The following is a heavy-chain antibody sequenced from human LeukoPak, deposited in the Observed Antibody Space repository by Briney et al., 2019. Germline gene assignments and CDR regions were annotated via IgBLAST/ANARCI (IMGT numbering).Heavy chain of an antibody. D-gene: IGHD2-2*01. V-gene: IGHV4-34*01. CDR1: GGSFNGYY. CDR2: INHSGST. Sequence: SETLSLTCAVYGGSFNGYYWSWIRQPPGKGLEWIGEINHSGSTNYNPSLKSRVTISVDTPKNQFSLKLSSVTAADTAVYYCARDCSSSSCYLDYWGQGTLVTVSS. J-gene: IGHJ4*02. CDR3: ARDCSSSSCYLDY.